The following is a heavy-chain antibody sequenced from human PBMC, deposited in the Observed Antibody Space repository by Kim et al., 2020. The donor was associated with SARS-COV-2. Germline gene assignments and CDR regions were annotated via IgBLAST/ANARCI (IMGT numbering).Heavy chain of an antibody. CDR3: ARDYGYYYGSGSYGLIWYFDL. J-gene: IGHJ2*01. D-gene: IGHD3-10*01. V-gene: IGHV3-33*01. CDR1: GFTFSSYG. Sequence: GGSLRLSCAASGFTFSSYGIHWVRQAPGKGLEWVAVIWYDGSNKYYADSVKGRFTISRDNSKNTLYLQMNSLRAEDTAVYYCARDYGYYYGSGSYGLIWYFDLWGRGTLVTVSS. CDR2: IWYDGSNK.